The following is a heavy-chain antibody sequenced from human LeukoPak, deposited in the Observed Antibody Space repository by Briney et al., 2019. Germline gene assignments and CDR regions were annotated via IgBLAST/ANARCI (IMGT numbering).Heavy chain of an antibody. CDR1: GDSVSSADYY. Sequence: SQTLSLTCTVSGDSVSSADYYWSWIRQPPGKGLEWIGYIYYSGSTYYNPSLKSRLTISVDTSKNQFSLELRSVTAADTAVYYCARGEDGTGDYRPTYFDSWGQGTLVTVSS. CDR3: ARGEDGTGDYRPTYFDS. D-gene: IGHD4-17*01. J-gene: IGHJ4*02. CDR2: IYYSGST. V-gene: IGHV4-30-4*01.